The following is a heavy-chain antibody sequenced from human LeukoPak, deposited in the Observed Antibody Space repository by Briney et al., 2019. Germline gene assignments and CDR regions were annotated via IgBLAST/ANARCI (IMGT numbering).Heavy chain of an antibody. CDR1: GFTFSSNA. D-gene: IGHD5-12*01. CDR2: ISGRGGST. CDR3: AKRNDAYDGFDY. V-gene: IGHV3-23*01. J-gene: IGHJ4*02. Sequence: GGSLRLSCAASGFTFSSNAMSWVRQAPGKGLEWVSVISGRGGSTDYADSVKGRFTISRDNSKNTLYLQMNSLRADDTAVYYCAKRNDAYDGFDYWGQGTLVTVSS.